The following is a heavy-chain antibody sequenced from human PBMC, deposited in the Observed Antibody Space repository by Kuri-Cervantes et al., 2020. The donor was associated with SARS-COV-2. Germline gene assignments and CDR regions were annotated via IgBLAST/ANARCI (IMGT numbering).Heavy chain of an antibody. Sequence: GESLKISCAASGFTFSSYAMHWVRQAPGKGPEWVAVISYDGSNKYYADSVKGRFTISRDNSKNTLYLQMNSLRAEDTAVYYCARPQGYCSGGSCPDAFDIWGQGTMVTVSS. CDR1: GFTFSSYA. CDR3: ARPQGYCSGGSCPDAFDI. D-gene: IGHD2-15*01. J-gene: IGHJ3*02. V-gene: IGHV3-30-3*01. CDR2: ISYDGSNK.